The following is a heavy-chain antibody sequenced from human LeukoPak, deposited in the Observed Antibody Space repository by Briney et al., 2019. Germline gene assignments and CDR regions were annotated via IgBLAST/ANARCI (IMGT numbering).Heavy chain of an antibody. V-gene: IGHV5-51*01. Sequence: GESLKISCKGSGYSFTSYWIGWVRQMPGKGLEWMEIIYPGDSDTRYSPSFQGQVTISADKSISTAYLQWSSLKASDTAMFYCATITTYYDILTGYYKNWFDPWGQGTLVTVSS. CDR3: ATITTYYDILTGYYKNWFDP. D-gene: IGHD3-9*01. J-gene: IGHJ5*02. CDR1: GYSFTSYW. CDR2: IYPGDSDT.